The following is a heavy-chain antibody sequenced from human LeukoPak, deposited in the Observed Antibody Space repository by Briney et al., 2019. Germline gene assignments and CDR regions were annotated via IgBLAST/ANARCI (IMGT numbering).Heavy chain of an antibody. CDR1: GFTFSSYS. J-gene: IGHJ3*02. CDR2: ISSSSSYI. Sequence: GGSLRLSCAASGFTFSSYSMYWVRQAPGKGLEWVSSISSSSSYIYYADSVKGRFTISRDNAKNSLYLQMNSLRAEDTAVYYCASTTQEEPYCGGDCYAFDIWGQGTMVTVSS. D-gene: IGHD2-21*02. V-gene: IGHV3-21*01. CDR3: ASTTQEEPYCGGDCYAFDI.